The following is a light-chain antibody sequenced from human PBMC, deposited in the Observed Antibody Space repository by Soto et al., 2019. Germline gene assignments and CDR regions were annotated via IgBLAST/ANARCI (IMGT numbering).Light chain of an antibody. Sequence: ILXNQSPSSFSASTGDRVTITCRSSQGISSYLAWYQQKPGKAPKLLIYAASTLQSGVPSRFSGSGSGTDFTLTISCLQSEDFATYYCQQYYSYPRTFGGGTKV. J-gene: IGKJ4*01. CDR2: AAS. V-gene: IGKV1-8*01. CDR1: QGISSY. CDR3: QQYYSYPRT.